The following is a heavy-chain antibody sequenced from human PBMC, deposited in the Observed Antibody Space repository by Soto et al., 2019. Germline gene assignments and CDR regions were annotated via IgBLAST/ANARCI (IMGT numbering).Heavy chain of an antibody. V-gene: IGHV4-59*08. D-gene: IGHD6-19*01. CDR1: SDSISSYY. CDR3: ARAVGDPLYYLDY. CDR2: TDYSGNT. J-gene: IGHJ4*02. Sequence: QVQLQESGPGLVRPSETQSLTCTVSSDSISSYYWIWIRQSPGKGLEWIGYTDYSGNTNYNPSLKSRVTISGDTSKNQFSLRLSSVTAADTAVYYCARAVGDPLYYLDYWGQGTLVTVSS.